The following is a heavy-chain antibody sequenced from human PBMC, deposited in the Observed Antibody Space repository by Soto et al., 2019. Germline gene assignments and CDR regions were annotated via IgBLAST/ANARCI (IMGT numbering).Heavy chain of an antibody. V-gene: IGHV1-2*04. J-gene: IGHJ4*02. D-gene: IGHD1-1*01. Sequence: QVQLVQSGADLKKPGASVKVSCKASGYTFTDYYMHWVRQAPGHGLEWMGWINPNNGGTSYAQKFEGWVTMTRDTSISTAYMEVRKLTSDDTAVYYCARGSPTTTPFDYWGQGTLVTVSS. CDR2: INPNNGGT. CDR3: ARGSPTTTPFDY. CDR1: GYTFTDYY.